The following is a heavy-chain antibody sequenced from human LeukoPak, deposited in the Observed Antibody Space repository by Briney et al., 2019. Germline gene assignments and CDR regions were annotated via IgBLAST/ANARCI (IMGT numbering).Heavy chain of an antibody. CDR1: GFTFSSYG. CDR3: ARSHFDWSPLLPDAFDI. J-gene: IGHJ3*02. D-gene: IGHD3-9*01. V-gene: IGHV3-33*01. CDR2: IWYDGSNK. Sequence: PGGSLRLSCAASGFTFSSYGMHWVRQAPGKGLEWVAVIWYDGSNKYYADSVKGQFTISRDNSKNTLYLQMNSLRAEDTAVYYCARSHFDWSPLLPDAFDIWGQGTMVTVSS.